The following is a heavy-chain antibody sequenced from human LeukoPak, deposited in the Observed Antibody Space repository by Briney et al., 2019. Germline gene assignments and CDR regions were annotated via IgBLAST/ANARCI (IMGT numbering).Heavy chain of an antibody. CDR2: IYYSGST. J-gene: IGHJ5*02. CDR3: ARGQGYDFWSGNLNWFDP. CDR1: GGSISSSGYY. V-gene: IGHV4-39*01. D-gene: IGHD3-3*01. Sequence: SETLSLTCTVSGGSISSSGYYWGWIRQPPGKGLEWIASIYYSGSTYYNPSLKSRVTISVDTSKNQLSLKLSSVTAADTAVYYCARGQGYDFWSGNLNWFDPWGQGTLVTVSS.